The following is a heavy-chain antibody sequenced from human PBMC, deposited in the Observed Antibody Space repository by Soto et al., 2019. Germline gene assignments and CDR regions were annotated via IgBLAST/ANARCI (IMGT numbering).Heavy chain of an antibody. Sequence: ASVKVSCKASGYTFTSYGISWVRQAPGQGLEWMGWISAYNGNTNYAQKLQGRVTMTTDTSTSTAYMELRSLRSDDTAVYYCARDLESRQRLVNLDYWGQGTLVTVSS. V-gene: IGHV1-18*01. J-gene: IGHJ4*02. CDR1: GYTFTSYG. D-gene: IGHD6-13*01. CDR3: ARDLESRQRLVNLDY. CDR2: ISAYNGNT.